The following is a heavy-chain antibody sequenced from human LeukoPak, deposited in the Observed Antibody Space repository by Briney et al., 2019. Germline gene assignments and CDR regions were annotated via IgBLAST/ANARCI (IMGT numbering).Heavy chain of an antibody. Sequence: SVKVSCKASGGTFSNYAISWVRQAPGQGLEWMGGIIPIFGIADYAQKFQGRVTISADESTSTAYMELYSLTSEDTALYYCARTFSESRSDWPPRPKYDAFDIWGQGTVVTVSS. V-gene: IGHV1-69*13. J-gene: IGHJ3*02. CDR1: GGTFSNYA. D-gene: IGHD2-21*02. CDR2: IIPIFGIA. CDR3: ARTFSESRSDWPPRPKYDAFDI.